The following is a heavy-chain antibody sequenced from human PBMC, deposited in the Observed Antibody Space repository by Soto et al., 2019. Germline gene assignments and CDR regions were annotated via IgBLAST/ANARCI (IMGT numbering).Heavy chain of an antibody. CDR2: IIPIFGTA. CDR1: GGTFSSYA. CDR3: ARDSEGYSSGWSTDDAFDI. J-gene: IGHJ3*02. D-gene: IGHD6-19*01. Sequence: SVKVSCKASGGTFSSYAISWVRQAPGQGLEWMGGIIPIFGTANYAQKFQGRVTITADESTSTAYMELSSLRSEDTAVYYCARDSEGYSSGWSTDDAFDIWGQGTMVTVSS. V-gene: IGHV1-69*13.